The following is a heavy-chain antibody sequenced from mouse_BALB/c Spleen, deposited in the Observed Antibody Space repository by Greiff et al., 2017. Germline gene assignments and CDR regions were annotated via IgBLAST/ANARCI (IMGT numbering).Heavy chain of an antibody. Sequence: EVQRVESGGGLVQPGGSLKLSCAASGFTFSSYTMSWVRQTPEKRLEWVAYISNGGGSTYYPDTVKGRFTISRDNAKNTLYLQMSSLKSEDTAMYYCARQGSSYYAMDYWGQGTSVTVSS. CDR1: GFTFSSYT. V-gene: IGHV5-12-2*01. J-gene: IGHJ4*01. D-gene: IGHD1-1*01. CDR3: ARQGSSYYAMDY. CDR2: ISNGGGST.